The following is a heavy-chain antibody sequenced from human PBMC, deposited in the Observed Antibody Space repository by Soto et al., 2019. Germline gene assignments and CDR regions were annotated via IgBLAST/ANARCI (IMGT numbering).Heavy chain of an antibody. CDR1: GFTFSSYA. CDR3: AREQYDFWSGYDYYYGMDV. J-gene: IGHJ6*02. Sequence: LRLSCAASGFTFSSYAMSWVRQAPGKGLEWVSAISGSGGSTYYADSVKGRFTISRDNSKNTLYLQMNSLRAEDTAVYYCAREQYDFWSGYDYYYGMDVWGQGTTVTVSS. CDR2: ISGSGGST. D-gene: IGHD3-3*01. V-gene: IGHV3-23*01.